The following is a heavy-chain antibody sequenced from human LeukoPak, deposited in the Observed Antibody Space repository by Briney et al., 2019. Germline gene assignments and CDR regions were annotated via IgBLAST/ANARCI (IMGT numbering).Heavy chain of an antibody. Sequence: PGGSLRLSCAASGFTLEDYAMHWVRQARGKGVEGVSGLRWNSGIIGYADCGRGRFNSSRDNAKNSVYMQMNSLRVEDTALYYCATASLLLRYFDWLLPPDYWGQGTLVTVSS. J-gene: IGHJ4*02. CDR2: LRWNSGII. CDR1: GFTLEDYA. V-gene: IGHV3-9*01. CDR3: ATASLLLRYFDWLLPPDY. D-gene: IGHD3-9*01.